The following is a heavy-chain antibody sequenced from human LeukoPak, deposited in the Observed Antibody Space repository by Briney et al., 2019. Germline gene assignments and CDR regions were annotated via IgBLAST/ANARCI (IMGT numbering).Heavy chain of an antibody. CDR3: TRFSSVGALGDV. Sequence: GGSLRLSCAASGFTFSGSAMHWVRQASGKGLEWVGRIRSKANSYATAYAASVKGRFTISRDDSKNTAYLQMNGLRTEDTAVYYGTRFSSVGALGDVWGKGTTVTVSS. CDR1: GFTFSGSA. D-gene: IGHD1-26*01. CDR2: IRSKANSYAT. J-gene: IGHJ6*04. V-gene: IGHV3-73*01.